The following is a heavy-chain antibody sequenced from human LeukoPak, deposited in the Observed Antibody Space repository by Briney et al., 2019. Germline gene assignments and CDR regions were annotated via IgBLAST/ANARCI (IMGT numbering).Heavy chain of an antibody. J-gene: IGHJ4*02. CDR1: GFTFSSYS. CDR3: ARVYLERLTAGYFDH. Sequence: GGSLRLSCAASGFTFSSYSMNCVRQVPGKGLEWVAVISYDGRQNYYADSVKGRFTISRDNSKNTLYLQMNSLRDEDSAAYYCARVYLERLTAGYFDHWGQGTWVTVSP. V-gene: IGHV3-30*03. CDR2: ISYDGRQN. D-gene: IGHD2-8*01.